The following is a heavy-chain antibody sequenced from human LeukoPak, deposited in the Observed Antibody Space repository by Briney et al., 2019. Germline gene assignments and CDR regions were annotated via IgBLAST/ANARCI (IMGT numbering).Heavy chain of an antibody. CDR1: GGSFSGYY. Sequence: KPSETLSLTCAVYGGSFSGYYWSWIRQPPGKGLEWIGEINHSGSTNYNPSLKSRVTISVDTSKNQFSLKLSSVTAADTAVCYCARARRITIFGVVIRDAFDIWGQGTMVTVSS. J-gene: IGHJ3*02. D-gene: IGHD3-3*01. V-gene: IGHV4-34*01. CDR3: ARARRITIFGVVIRDAFDI. CDR2: INHSGST.